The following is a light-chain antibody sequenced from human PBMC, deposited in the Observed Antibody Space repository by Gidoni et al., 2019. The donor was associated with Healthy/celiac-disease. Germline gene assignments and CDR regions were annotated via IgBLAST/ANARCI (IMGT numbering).Light chain of an antibody. J-gene: IGKJ1*01. Sequence: EIVMTQSPATLSVSPGERATLSCRASQSVSSNLAWDQQKPGQAPRRIIYGASTRATGIPARFSGSGSGTEFTLTISSLQSEDFAVYYCQQYNNWLWTFGQGTKGESK. CDR3: QQYNNWLWT. CDR1: QSVSSN. V-gene: IGKV3-15*01. CDR2: GAS.